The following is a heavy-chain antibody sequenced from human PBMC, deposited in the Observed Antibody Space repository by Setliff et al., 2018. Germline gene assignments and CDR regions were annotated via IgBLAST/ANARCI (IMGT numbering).Heavy chain of an antibody. CDR2: ISGSGGST. Sequence: GGSLGLSCAASGFTFSSYAMSWVRQAPGKGLEWVSAISGSGGSTYYADSVKGRFTISRDNSKNTLYLQMNSLRAEDTAVYSCAKNGFGVVALGVNNWFDPWGQGTLVTVSS. D-gene: IGHD3-10*01. J-gene: IGHJ5*02. CDR3: AKNGFGVVALGVNNWFDP. V-gene: IGHV3-23*01. CDR1: GFTFSSYA.